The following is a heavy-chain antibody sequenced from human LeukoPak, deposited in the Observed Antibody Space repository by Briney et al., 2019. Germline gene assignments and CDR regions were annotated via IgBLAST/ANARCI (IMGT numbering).Heavy chain of an antibody. Sequence: ASVKVSCKASGYTFTNYYMHWVRQAPGQGPEWMGWIHPNSGGTKYAQNFQGRVTMTRDTSITTAYMELSSLRSDDTAVYYCARGDIYWDYWGQGTQVTVSS. CDR3: ARGDIYWDY. J-gene: IGHJ4*02. D-gene: IGHD2-15*01. CDR2: IHPNSGGT. V-gene: IGHV1-2*02. CDR1: GYTFTNYY.